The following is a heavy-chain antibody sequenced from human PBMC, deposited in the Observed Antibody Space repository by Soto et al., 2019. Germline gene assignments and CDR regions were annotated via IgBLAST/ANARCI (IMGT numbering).Heavy chain of an antibody. CDR1: GFTVSSYG. CDR3: ARDPAMTTVPTEDYYGMDV. CDR2: IWYAGRNK. D-gene: IGHD4-17*01. Sequence: QVQLVESGGGVVQPGRSLRLSCAASGFTVSSYGMHGVRQAPGKGLEWVAVIWYAGRNKYYADSVKGRFTISRDNSTNTPYLPMNSLRAEDTAVYYCARDPAMTTVPTEDYYGMDVWGQGTTVTVSS. J-gene: IGHJ6*02. V-gene: IGHV3-33*01.